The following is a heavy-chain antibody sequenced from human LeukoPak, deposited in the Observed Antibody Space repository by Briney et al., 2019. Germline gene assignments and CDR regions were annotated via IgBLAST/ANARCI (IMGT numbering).Heavy chain of an antibody. CDR3: LRGIHYGSRVGSYGMDV. CDR1: GYSFTNYW. J-gene: IGHJ6*04. CDR2: ISPGDSDT. V-gene: IGHV5-51*01. Sequence: GESLKISCMASGYSFTNYWIAWVRQMPGKGLEWMGVISPGDSDTRYSPSFQGQVTISVDKSISTAYLQWSSLKASDTAMYYCLRGIHYGSRVGSYGMDVWGKGTTVTVSP. D-gene: IGHD3-10*01.